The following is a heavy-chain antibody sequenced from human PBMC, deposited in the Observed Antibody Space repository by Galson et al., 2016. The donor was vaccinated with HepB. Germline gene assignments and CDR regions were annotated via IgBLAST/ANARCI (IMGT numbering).Heavy chain of an antibody. CDR2: ILYDGNNK. D-gene: IGHD3-22*01. Sequence: SLRLSCAASGFTFSASVMHWVRQAPGKGLEWVAVILYDGNNKYHADSVKGRLIISRDNSKNTLYLQMNSLRAEGTAVYYCATDSSARGYFDYWGQGTLVTVSS. CDR1: GFTFSASV. CDR3: ATDSSARGYFDY. J-gene: IGHJ4*02. V-gene: IGHV3-30-3*01.